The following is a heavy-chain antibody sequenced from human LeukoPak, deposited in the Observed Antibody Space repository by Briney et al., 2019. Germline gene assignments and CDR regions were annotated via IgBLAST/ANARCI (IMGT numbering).Heavy chain of an antibody. CDR1: GGSISTYY. Sequence: SETLSLTCTVSGGSISTYYWSWIRQPPGKGPEWIGYFHYSGTTNYNPSLKSRVTISVDTSKNQFSLKLSSVTAADTAVYYCARVDANWGVVDYWGQGTLVTVSS. V-gene: IGHV4-59*01. J-gene: IGHJ4*02. CDR2: FHYSGTT. D-gene: IGHD7-27*01. CDR3: ARVDANWGVVDY.